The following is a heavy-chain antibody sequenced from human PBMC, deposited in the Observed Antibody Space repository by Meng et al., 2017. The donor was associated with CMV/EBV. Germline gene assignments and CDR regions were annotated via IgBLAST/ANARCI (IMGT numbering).Heavy chain of an antibody. CDR2: ISPNNGGT. CDR1: GYTFTDYR. Sequence: ASVKVSCKASGYTFTDYRMHWVRQAPGQGLEWMGWISPNNGGTNYVQKFQGRVTMTRDTSISTAYLELNRLTYADTAVYYCARDHLLYPLDYWGQGTLVTVSS. V-gene: IGHV1-2*02. D-gene: IGHD2-15*01. J-gene: IGHJ4*02. CDR3: ARDHLLYPLDY.